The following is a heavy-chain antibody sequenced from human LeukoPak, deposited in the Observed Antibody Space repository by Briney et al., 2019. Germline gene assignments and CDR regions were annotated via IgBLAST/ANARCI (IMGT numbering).Heavy chain of an antibody. Sequence: GGSLRLSCRAYGFFFSNYWMSWVRQPQGKGLEWVANINLDGNGRFYVDSVKGRFTISRDNTKNSLYLQMNSLRAEDTAVYYCAKDRCSNGIGCYYYYMDVWGKGTTVTISS. CDR3: AKDRCSNGIGCYYYYMDV. CDR2: INLDGNGR. CDR1: GFFFSNYW. J-gene: IGHJ6*03. V-gene: IGHV3-7*01. D-gene: IGHD2-8*01.